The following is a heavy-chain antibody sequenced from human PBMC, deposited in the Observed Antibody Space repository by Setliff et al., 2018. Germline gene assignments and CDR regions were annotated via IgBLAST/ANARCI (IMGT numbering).Heavy chain of an antibody. V-gene: IGHV1-18*01. D-gene: IGHD3-9*01. CDR2: ISGHNDKT. CDR3: SKEPAISLTEAIRRSYDDYSLDV. J-gene: IGHJ6*03. CDR1: GYTFTYFG. Sequence: ASVKVSCKASGYTFTYFGVSWLRLAPRQGLEWMGWISGHNDKTIIEPKFQGRRALTTDTGSYTAYMELRNLRSDDSARYSCSKEPAISLTEAIRRSYDDYSLDVWGQGTTVTVSS.